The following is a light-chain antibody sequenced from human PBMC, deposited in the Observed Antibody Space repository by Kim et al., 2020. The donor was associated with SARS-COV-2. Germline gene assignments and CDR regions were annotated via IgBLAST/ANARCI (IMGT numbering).Light chain of an antibody. CDR1: QGISNW. Sequence: DIQMTQSPSSLSASVGDRVTITCRASQGISNWLAWYQQKAGKAPKLLIYAASTLQSGVPSRFSGSGSGTDFTLTISSLQPEDVAAYYCQKYDSALFTFGPGTKVDIK. V-gene: IGKV1-27*01. J-gene: IGKJ3*01. CDR3: QKYDSALFT. CDR2: AAS.